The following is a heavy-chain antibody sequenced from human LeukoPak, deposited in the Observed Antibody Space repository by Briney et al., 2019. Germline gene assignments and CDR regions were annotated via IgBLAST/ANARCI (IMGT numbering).Heavy chain of an antibody. V-gene: IGHV4-59*01. CDR2: IYYSGST. CDR1: GGSISSYY. CDR3: ARVIAVVGTNWFDP. Sequence: SETLSLTCTVSGGSISSYYWSWIRQPPGKGLEWIGYIYYSGSTNYNPSLKSRVTISVDTSKNQFSLKLSSVTAADTAVYYRARVIAVVGTNWFDPWGQGTLVTVSS. J-gene: IGHJ5*02. D-gene: IGHD6-19*01.